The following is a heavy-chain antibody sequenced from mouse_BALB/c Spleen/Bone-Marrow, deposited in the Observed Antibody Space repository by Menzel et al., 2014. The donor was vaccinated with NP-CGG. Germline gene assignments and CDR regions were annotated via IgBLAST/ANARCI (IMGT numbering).Heavy chain of an antibody. CDR1: GYTFTSYW. CDR3: ITGGNGLFAY. J-gene: IGHJ3*01. Sequence: QVQLQQSGPELAKPGASEKMSCRASGYTFTSYWLNWVKQMSVQGLEWVGYINPTSGYTEYNQKLKDKATLTTVKSPRTAYMQLSRLTSEDLAVYYCITGGNGLFAYQGPGTLV. V-gene: IGHV1-7*01. D-gene: IGHD1-2*01. CDR2: INPTSGYT.